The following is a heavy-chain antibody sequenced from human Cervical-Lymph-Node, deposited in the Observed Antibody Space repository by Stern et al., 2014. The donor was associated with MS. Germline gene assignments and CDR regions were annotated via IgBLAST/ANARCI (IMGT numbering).Heavy chain of an antibody. CDR1: GYTFTSYW. Sequence: QLVQSGPEVKRPGESLKISCQASGYTFTSYWIGWVRQMPGKGLEWIAIIFPGGSDIRYSPSFQGQVTISADKSSSTAYLQWNNLKASDTAIYYCARQRYFDYGGQGTLVTVS. V-gene: IGHV5-51*01. CDR3: ARQRYFDY. CDR2: IFPGGSDI. J-gene: IGHJ4*02.